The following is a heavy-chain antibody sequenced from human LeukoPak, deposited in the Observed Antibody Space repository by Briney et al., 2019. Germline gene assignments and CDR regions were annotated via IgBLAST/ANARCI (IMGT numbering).Heavy chain of an antibody. D-gene: IGHD1-26*01. CDR2: IYTSGST. V-gene: IGHV4-4*07. J-gene: IGHJ4*02. Sequence: SETLSLTCTVSGGSISSYYWSWIRQPAGKGLEWIGRIYTSGSTNYNPSLKSRVTMSVDTSKNQFSLKLSSVIAADTAVYYCARDKLQWEPFDYWGQGTLVTVSS. CDR1: GGSISSYY. CDR3: ARDKLQWEPFDY.